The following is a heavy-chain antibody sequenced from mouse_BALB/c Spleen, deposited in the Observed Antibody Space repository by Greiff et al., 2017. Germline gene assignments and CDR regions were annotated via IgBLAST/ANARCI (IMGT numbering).Heavy chain of an antibody. CDR1: GYTFTSYW. Sequence: VQLQQSGAELAKPGASVKMSCKASGYTFTSYWMHWVKQRPGQGLEWIGYINPSTGYTEYNQKFKDKATLTADKSSSTAYMQLGSLTSEDSAVYDWARGRTYGNPFDYWGQGGTLTVAS. V-gene: IGHV1-7*01. D-gene: IGHD2-1*01. CDR2: INPSTGYT. CDR3: ARGRTYGNPFDY. J-gene: IGHJ2*01.